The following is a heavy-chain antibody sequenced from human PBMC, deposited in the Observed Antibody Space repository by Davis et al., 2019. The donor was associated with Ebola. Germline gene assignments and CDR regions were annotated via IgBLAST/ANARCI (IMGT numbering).Heavy chain of an antibody. J-gene: IGHJ6*04. D-gene: IGHD4-23*01. V-gene: IGHV3-20*04. CDR3: ARGGRWYDTMTEASLMDV. Sequence: PGGSLRLSCTASGFTFDDYAMTWVRHAPGKGLEWVSGINWNGGSTGYADSVKGRFTISRDNAKNSLYLRMNSLRGEDAAVYYCARGGRWYDTMTEASLMDVWGKGTTVAVSS. CDR1: GFTFDDYA. CDR2: INWNGGST.